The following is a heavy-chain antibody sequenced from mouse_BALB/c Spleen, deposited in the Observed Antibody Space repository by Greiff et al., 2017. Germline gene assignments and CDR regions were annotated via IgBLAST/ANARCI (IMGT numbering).Heavy chain of an antibody. D-gene: IGHD2-1*01. J-gene: IGHJ3*01. Sequence: EVMLVESGGGLVKPGGSLKLSCAASGFTFSSYAMSWVRQTPEKRLEWVASISSGGSTYYPDSVKGRFTISRDNARNILYLQMSSLRSEDTAMYYCARGDYGNYGAYWGQGTLVTVSA. CDR2: ISSGGST. CDR1: GFTFSSYA. V-gene: IGHV5-6-5*01. CDR3: ARGDYGNYGAY.